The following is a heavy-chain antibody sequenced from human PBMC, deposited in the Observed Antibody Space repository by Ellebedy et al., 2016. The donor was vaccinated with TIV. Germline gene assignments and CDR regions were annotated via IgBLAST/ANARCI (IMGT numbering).Heavy chain of an antibody. D-gene: IGHD3-3*01. J-gene: IGHJ6*02. Sequence: PGGSLRLSCAASGFSFSSYGMHWVRQAPGKGLEWVSYISISAGIIYYADSVKGRFTISRDTALYLQMNSLGDEDTAVYYCARNGRFGMDPHYYGMDVWGQGTTVIVSS. CDR3: ARNGRFGMDPHYYGMDV. CDR2: ISISAGII. CDR1: GFSFSSYG. V-gene: IGHV3-48*02.